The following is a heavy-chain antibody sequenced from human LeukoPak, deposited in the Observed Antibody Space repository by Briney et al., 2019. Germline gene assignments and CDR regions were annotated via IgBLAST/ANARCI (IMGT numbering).Heavy chain of an antibody. CDR2: IYHSGST. D-gene: IGHD6-13*01. V-gene: IGHV4-38-2*02. Sequence: SETLSLTCTVSGYSISSGYYWGWIRQPPGKGLEWIGSIYHSGSTYYNPSLKSRVTISVDTSKNQFSLKLSSVTAADTAVYYCAREGEAAAGTRAFYYYGMDVWGQGTTVTVSS. J-gene: IGHJ6*02. CDR3: AREGEAAAGTRAFYYYGMDV. CDR1: GYSISSGYY.